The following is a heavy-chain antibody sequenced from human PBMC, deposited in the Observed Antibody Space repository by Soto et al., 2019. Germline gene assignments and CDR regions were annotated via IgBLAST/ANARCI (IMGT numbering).Heavy chain of an antibody. J-gene: IGHJ4*02. CDR1: GYTFTSYV. CDR2: INPYNGNT. Sequence: ASVKVSCKASGYTFTSYVISWVRQAPGQGLEWMGWINPYNGNTKYSQKFQGRVTITRDTSASTAYMELSSLRSEDTAVYYCARDLPPIDCRGQGTLVTVSS. CDR3: ARDLPPIDC. V-gene: IGHV1-18*01.